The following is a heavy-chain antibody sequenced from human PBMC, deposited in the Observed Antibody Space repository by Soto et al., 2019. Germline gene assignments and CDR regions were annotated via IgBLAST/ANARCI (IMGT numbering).Heavy chain of an antibody. CDR3: VRAVRSGGSYDFDY. J-gene: IGHJ4*02. CDR2: MNPNSGNT. CDR1: GYTFTSYD. V-gene: IGHV1-8*01. D-gene: IGHD2-15*01. Sequence: VPLVQSGAEVKKPGASVKVSCKASGYTFTSYDINWVRQATGQGLEWMGWMNPNSGNTGYARNFEGRVTMTRNTPITTAYMELSSLRSEDTAVYYCVRAVRSGGSYDFDYWGQGTLVTVSS.